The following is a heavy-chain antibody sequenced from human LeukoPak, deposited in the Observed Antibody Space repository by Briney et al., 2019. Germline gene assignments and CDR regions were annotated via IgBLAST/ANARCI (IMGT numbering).Heavy chain of an antibody. J-gene: IGHJ3*02. D-gene: IGHD3-16*01. CDR3: ATRGLPFGGVIGAFDI. V-gene: IGHV1-24*01. CDR1: GYTLTELS. CDR2: FDPEDGET. Sequence: ASVKVSCKVSGYTLTELSMHWVRQAPGKGLEWMEGFDPEDGETIYAQKFQGRVTMTEDTSTDTAYMELSSLRSEDTAVYYCATRGLPFGGVIGAFDIWGQGTMVTVSS.